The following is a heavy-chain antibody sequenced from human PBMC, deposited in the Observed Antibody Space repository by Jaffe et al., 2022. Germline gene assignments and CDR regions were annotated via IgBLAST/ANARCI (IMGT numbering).Heavy chain of an antibody. J-gene: IGHJ4*02. V-gene: IGHV4-61*02. CDR1: GGSISSGSYY. Sequence: QVQLQESGPGLVKPSQTLSLTCTVSGGSISSGSYYWSWIRQPAGKGLEWIGRIYTSGSTNYNPSLKSRVTISVDTSKNQFSLKLSSVTAADTAVYYCAREGPGGGYYGSGSWTYWGQGTLVTVSS. CDR3: AREGPGGGYYGSGSWTY. CDR2: IYTSGST. D-gene: IGHD3-10*01.